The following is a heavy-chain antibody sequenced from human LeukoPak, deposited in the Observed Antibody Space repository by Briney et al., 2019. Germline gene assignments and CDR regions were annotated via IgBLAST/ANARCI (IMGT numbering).Heavy chain of an antibody. V-gene: IGHV1-46*01. J-gene: IGHJ4*02. Sequence: ASVKVSCKASGYTFTSYYMHGVRQAPGQGLEWMGIINPSGGSTSYAQKFQGRVTMTRDMSTSTVYMELSSLRSEDTAVYYCARDKSGYEGVLGFDYWGQGTLVTVSS. CDR3: ARDKSGYEGVLGFDY. CDR1: GYTFTSYY. CDR2: INPSGGST. D-gene: IGHD5-12*01.